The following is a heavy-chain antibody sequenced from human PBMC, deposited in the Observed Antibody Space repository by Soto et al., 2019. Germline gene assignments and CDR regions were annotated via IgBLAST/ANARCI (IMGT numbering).Heavy chain of an antibody. CDR3: ARDVIYGSERSDY. CDR2: LSADNRNT. Sequence: QVHLVQSGAEVKKPGASVKVSCKTSGFTFTNYGITWVRQAPGQGLEWMGWLSADNRNTHYAQKFQGRVTMTADTPTTTAYMELKSLRSDDTALYYCARDVIYGSERSDYWGQGTLVTVSS. J-gene: IGHJ4*02. D-gene: IGHD3-10*01. V-gene: IGHV1-18*01. CDR1: GFTFTNYG.